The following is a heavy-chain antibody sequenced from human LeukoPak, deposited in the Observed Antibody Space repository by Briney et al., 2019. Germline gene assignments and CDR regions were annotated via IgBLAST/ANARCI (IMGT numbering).Heavy chain of an antibody. D-gene: IGHD3-16*01. CDR3: TGEPSWFDP. Sequence: GGSLRLSCAASGFTFRNLWMSWVRQAPGKGLEWVGRIKSKTDGGTTQYAAPVKDRFTISRDDSKSMLYLQMTSLKTEDTAVYYCTGEPSWFDPWGQGTLVTVSS. J-gene: IGHJ5*02. CDR2: IKSKTDGGTT. V-gene: IGHV3-15*01. CDR1: GFTFRNLW.